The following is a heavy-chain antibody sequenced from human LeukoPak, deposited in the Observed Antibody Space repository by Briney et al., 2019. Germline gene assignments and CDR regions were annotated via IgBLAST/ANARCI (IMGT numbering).Heavy chain of an antibody. D-gene: IGHD6-13*01. CDR1: GGSISSYY. V-gene: IGHV4-59*04. CDR2: IYYSGIT. CDR3: ARRNGHSWDVGNWFDP. Sequence: SETLSLTCTVSGGSISSYYWSWIRQPPGMGLEWIGSIYYSGITYYNQSLKSRATVSVDTSKNQFSLNLNSVTAADTAVYYCARRNGHSWDVGNWFDPWGQGTVVTVSS. J-gene: IGHJ5*02.